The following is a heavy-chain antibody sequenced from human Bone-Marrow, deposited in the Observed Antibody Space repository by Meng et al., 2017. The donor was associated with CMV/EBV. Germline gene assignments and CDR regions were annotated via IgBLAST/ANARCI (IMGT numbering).Heavy chain of an antibody. V-gene: IGHV4-61*01. CDR1: GGSVSSGSYY. D-gene: IGHD2-2*02. J-gene: IGHJ6*02. CDR2: IYYGGST. Sequence: SETLSLTCTVSGGSVSSGSYYWSWIRQPPGKGLEWIGYIYYGGSTNYNPSLKSRVTISVDTSKNQFSLKLSSVTAADTAVYYCARARSLVPAAIPHHYYYGMDVWGQGTTVTVSS. CDR3: ARARSLVPAAIPHHYYYGMDV.